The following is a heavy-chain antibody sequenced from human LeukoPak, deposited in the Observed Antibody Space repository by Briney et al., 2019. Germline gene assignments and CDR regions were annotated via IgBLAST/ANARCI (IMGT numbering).Heavy chain of an antibody. V-gene: IGHV3-48*01. CDR2: ISASSTII. CDR1: GFTFSGNS. J-gene: IGHJ4*02. D-gene: IGHD6-13*01. Sequence: GGSLRLSCVGSGFTFSGNSMNWIRQAPGRGLEWVSHISASSTIIHYADSVKGRVTISRDNAKNSVFLQMNRLRVEDTAVYYCTTSRHSSSWYYNDYWGQGILVTVS. CDR3: TTSRHSSSWYYNDY.